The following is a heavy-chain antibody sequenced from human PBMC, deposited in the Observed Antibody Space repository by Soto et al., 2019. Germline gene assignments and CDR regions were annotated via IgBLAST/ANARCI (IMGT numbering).Heavy chain of an antibody. V-gene: IGHV4-39*01. D-gene: IGHD3-10*01. J-gene: IGHJ4*02. CDR3: ATLWFGEGNY. CDR1: GGSISSSSYY. Sequence: QLQLQESGPGLVKPSETLSLTCTVSGGSISSSSYYWGWIRQPPGKGLEWIGRIYYSGSTYYNPSLKGRVTRSVDTSKNQFSLKLSSVTAADTAVYYCATLWFGEGNYWGQGTLVTVSS. CDR2: IYYSGST.